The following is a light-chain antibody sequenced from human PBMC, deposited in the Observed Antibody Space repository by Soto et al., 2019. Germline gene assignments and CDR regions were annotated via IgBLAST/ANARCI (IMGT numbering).Light chain of an antibody. J-gene: IGKJ4*01. V-gene: IGKV3-15*01. CDR1: QSVSNN. CDR3: QQYQSWPLT. Sequence: EIVMTQSPATLSVSPGERATLSCRASQSVSNNLAWYQQKLGQDPRLLIYGASARATGIPARFSGSGSETEFTLTISSLQSEDFAVYYCQQYQSWPLTFGGGTKVDIK. CDR2: GAS.